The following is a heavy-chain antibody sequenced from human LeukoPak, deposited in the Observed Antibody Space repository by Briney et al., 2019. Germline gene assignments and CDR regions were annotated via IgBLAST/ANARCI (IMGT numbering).Heavy chain of an antibody. CDR3: AKDRISGYGSDRRSDGFDI. V-gene: IGHV3-11*01. CDR1: GFTFSDYY. D-gene: IGHD6-19*01. Sequence: GGSLRLSCVGSGFTFSDYYMSWIRQAPGKGLEWVAYISSRSNTIYYADSVKGRFTISRDNAKKSLFLQMNSLRDEDTALYYCAKDRISGYGSDRRSDGFDIWGQGTMVTVSS. CDR2: ISSRSNTI. J-gene: IGHJ3*02.